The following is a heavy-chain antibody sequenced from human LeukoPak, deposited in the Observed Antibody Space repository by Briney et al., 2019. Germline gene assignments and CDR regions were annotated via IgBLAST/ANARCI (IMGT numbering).Heavy chain of an antibody. CDR1: GFTFSSYW. J-gene: IGHJ4*02. CDR3: AKGQQLVKLDY. CDR2: ITGRGDAT. Sequence: GGSLRLSCAASGFTFSSYWMSWVRQAPGKGLEWVSTITGRGDATYYADSVKGRFTISRDNSKNTLYLQMNSLRAEDTAVYYCAKGQQLVKLDYWGQGTLVTVSS. V-gene: IGHV3-23*01. D-gene: IGHD6-6*01.